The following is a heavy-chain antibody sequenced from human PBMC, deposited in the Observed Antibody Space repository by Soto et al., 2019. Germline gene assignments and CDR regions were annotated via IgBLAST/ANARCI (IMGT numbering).Heavy chain of an antibody. Sequence: QVLLVQSGAEVKKPGSSVKVSCKASGGAFSTSSINWVRQAPGQGLEWLGGIIPIFCASDYAQRFQGRVMITADESTKTEFMELSSLSSVDTGVYYCARGHEFGGNSDAFDIWGQGTMVTVSS. CDR1: GGAFSTSS. J-gene: IGHJ3*02. CDR3: ARGHEFGGNSDAFDI. D-gene: IGHD2-21*02. CDR2: IIPIFCAS. V-gene: IGHV1-69*12.